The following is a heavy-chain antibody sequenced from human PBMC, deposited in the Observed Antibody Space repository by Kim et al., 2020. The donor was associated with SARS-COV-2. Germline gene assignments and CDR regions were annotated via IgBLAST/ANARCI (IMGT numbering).Heavy chain of an antibody. V-gene: IGHV4-34*01. Sequence: SETLSLTCAVYGGSFSGYYWSWIRQPPGKGLEWIGEINHSGSTNYNPSLKSRVTISVDMSKNQFSLKLSSVTAADTAVYYCARWTVTTDGAFDIWGQGTMVTVSS. CDR1: GGSFSGYY. CDR3: ARWTVTTDGAFDI. D-gene: IGHD4-17*01. CDR2: INHSGST. J-gene: IGHJ3*02.